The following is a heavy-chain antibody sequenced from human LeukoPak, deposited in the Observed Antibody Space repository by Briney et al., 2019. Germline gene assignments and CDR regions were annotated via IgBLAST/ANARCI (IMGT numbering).Heavy chain of an antibody. Sequence: SETLSLTCTVSGGSISNYCWNWIRQPAGKGLEWIGRIYTSGTTNYNPSLKSRVSMSVDTSKNQFSLKLSSVTAADTAVYYCARGKVVAGTPGQNSWDYWGQGTLVTVSS. CDR1: GGSISNYC. J-gene: IGHJ4*02. D-gene: IGHD6-19*01. CDR3: ARGKVVAGTPGQNSWDY. CDR2: IYTSGTT. V-gene: IGHV4-4*07.